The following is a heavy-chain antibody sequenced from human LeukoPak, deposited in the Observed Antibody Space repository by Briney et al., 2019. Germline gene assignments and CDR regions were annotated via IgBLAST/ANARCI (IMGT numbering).Heavy chain of an antibody. CDR1: GYSITNGFY. CDR3: ARVRSNYGGDGETHNYYYHYMDV. J-gene: IGHJ6*03. Sequence: KPSETLSLTCTVSGYSITNGFYWGWIRQPPGKGLEWIGSIFHTGRTYYNPSLKSRIIISVDTSKNQFSLKLTSVTAADTAVYYCARVRSNYGGDGETHNYYYHYMDVWGKGTTVTVSS. D-gene: IGHD4-23*01. V-gene: IGHV4-38-2*02. CDR2: IFHTGRT.